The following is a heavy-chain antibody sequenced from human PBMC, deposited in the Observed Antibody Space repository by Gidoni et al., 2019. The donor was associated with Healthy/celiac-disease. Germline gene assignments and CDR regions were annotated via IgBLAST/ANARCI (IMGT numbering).Heavy chain of an antibody. CDR1: GFPFSRYA. CDR2: ISGRGVST. V-gene: IGHV3-23*01. Sequence: EVQLLESGGGLLQPGGSLSLSCPASGFPFSRYAMRWVRQAPGKGLAWVSAISGRGVSTYYADSVKGRFTISRDNSKNTLYLQMNSLRAEDTAVYYCAKSPYYDFWSGYSSYYYYGMDVWGQGITVTVSS. D-gene: IGHD3-3*01. J-gene: IGHJ6*02. CDR3: AKSPYYDFWSGYSSYYYYGMDV.